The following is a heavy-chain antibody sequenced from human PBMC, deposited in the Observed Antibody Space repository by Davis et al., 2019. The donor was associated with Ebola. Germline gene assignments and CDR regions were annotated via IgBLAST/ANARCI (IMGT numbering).Heavy chain of an antibody. J-gene: IGHJ4*02. V-gene: IGHV4-59*01. Sequence: PGGSLRLSCTVSGGSISSYYWSWIRQPPGKGLEWIGYIYYSGSTNYNPSLKSRVTISVDTSKNQFSLKLSSVTAADTAVYYCARETPECSSTSCYFDYWGQGTLVTVSS. CDR2: IYYSGST. CDR3: ARETPECSSTSCYFDY. D-gene: IGHD2-2*01. CDR1: GGSISSYY.